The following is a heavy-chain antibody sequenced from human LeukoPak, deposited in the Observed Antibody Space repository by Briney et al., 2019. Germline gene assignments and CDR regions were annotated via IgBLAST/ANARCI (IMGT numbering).Heavy chain of an antibody. D-gene: IGHD3-16*01. Sequence: ASVKVSCKASGYTFTSYEINWVRQATGQGLEWMGWMNPDSGDTAYAQKFQGRITMTRTTSISTAYLDLSGLRSEDTAVYYCSXXXXXXXXXXXTXPMISFWGQGTLVTVSS. J-gene: IGHJ4*02. CDR3: SXXXXXXXXXXXTXPMISF. CDR1: GYTFTSYE. V-gene: IGHV1-8*01. CDR2: MNPDSGDT.